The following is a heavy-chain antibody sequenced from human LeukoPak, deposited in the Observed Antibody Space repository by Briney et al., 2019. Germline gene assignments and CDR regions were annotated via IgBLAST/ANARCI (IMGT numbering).Heavy chain of an antibody. Sequence: PGGSLRLSCEASGFTFDTYTVNWVRQAPGKGLEWVSSIASDTTYMKYADSVKGRFTVSRGNAKNSVFLEMKSLRAVDTAIYFCARDSYDSSASATFDYWGRGTLVTVSS. CDR3: ARDSYDSSASATFDY. J-gene: IGHJ4*02. CDR1: GFTFDTYT. CDR2: IASDTTYM. V-gene: IGHV3-21*06. D-gene: IGHD3-22*01.